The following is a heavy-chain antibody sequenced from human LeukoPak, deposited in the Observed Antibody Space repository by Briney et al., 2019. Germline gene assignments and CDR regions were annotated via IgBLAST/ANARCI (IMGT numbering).Heavy chain of an antibody. V-gene: IGHV1-2*02. CDR2: INPNSGGT. Sequence: RASVKVSCKASGYTFTGYYMHWVRQAPGQGLEWMGWINPNSGGTNYAQKFQGRVTMTTDTSTSTAYMELRSLRSDDTAVYYCARGTAMGYYYYYYMDVWGKGTTVTVSS. J-gene: IGHJ6*03. CDR1: GYTFTGYY. CDR3: ARGTAMGYYYYYYMDV. D-gene: IGHD5-18*01.